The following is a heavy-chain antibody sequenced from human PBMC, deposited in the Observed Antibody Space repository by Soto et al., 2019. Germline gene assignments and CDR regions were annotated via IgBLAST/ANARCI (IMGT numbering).Heavy chain of an antibody. CDR1: GGSFSGYY. J-gene: IGHJ3*02. Sequence: SETLSLTCAVYGGSFSGYYWSWIRQPPGKGLEWIGEINHSGSTNYNPSLKSRVTISVETSKNQLSRKLSSVTAADTAVYYCARGIKPPISAIAAAGAFDIWGQGTMVTVSS. D-gene: IGHD6-13*01. V-gene: IGHV4-34*01. CDR3: ARGIKPPISAIAAAGAFDI. CDR2: INHSGST.